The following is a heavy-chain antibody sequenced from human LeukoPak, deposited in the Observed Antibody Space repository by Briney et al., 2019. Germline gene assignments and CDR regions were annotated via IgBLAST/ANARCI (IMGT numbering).Heavy chain of an antibody. V-gene: IGHV4-59*08. J-gene: IGHJ4*02. CDR1: GGSISSYY. Sequence: PSETLSLICTVSGGSISSYYWSWIRQPPGKGLEWIGYIYYSGSTNYNPSLKSRVTISVATSKNQFSLKLISESAADTAVYYCARHGGAYSFDYWGQGTLVTVSS. CDR2: IYYSGST. CDR3: ARHGGAYSFDY. D-gene: IGHD2-21*01.